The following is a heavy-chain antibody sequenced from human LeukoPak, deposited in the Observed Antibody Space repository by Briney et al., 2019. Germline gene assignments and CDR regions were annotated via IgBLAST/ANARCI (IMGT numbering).Heavy chain of an antibody. V-gene: IGHV4-59*01. CDR1: GGSISSYY. CDR3: AELGITMIGGV. Sequence: PSETLSLTCTVSGGSISSYYWSWIRQPPGKGLEWIGYIYYSGSTNYNPSLKSRVTISVDTSKNQFSLKLSSVTAADTAVYYCAELGITMIGGVWGKGTTVTISS. D-gene: IGHD3-10*02. J-gene: IGHJ6*04. CDR2: IYYSGST.